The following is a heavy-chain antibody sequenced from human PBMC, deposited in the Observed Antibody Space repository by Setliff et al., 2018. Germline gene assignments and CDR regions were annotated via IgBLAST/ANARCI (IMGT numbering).Heavy chain of an antibody. CDR1: GYPISSGYY. CDR2: IYHSGST. J-gene: IGHJ5*02. Sequence: PSETLSLTCAVSGYPISSGYYWGWIRQPPGKGLERIGSIYHSGSTYYNPSLKSRVTMSVDTSKNQFSLKLSSVTAADTAVYYCARTNYYDSSTYFNWFDPWGQGTLVTVSS. D-gene: IGHD3-22*01. V-gene: IGHV4-38-2*01. CDR3: ARTNYYDSSTYFNWFDP.